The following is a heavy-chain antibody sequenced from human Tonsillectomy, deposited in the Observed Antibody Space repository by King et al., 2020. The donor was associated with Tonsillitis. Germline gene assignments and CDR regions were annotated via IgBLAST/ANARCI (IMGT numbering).Heavy chain of an antibody. D-gene: IGHD3-22*01. J-gene: IGHJ4*02. CDR2: IYSSGST. CDR3: AISSYDSSGYYYFDY. V-gene: IGHV4-4*07. CDR1: SGSISSYY. Sequence: VQLQESGPGLVKPSETLSLTCTVSSGSISSYYWSWIRQPAGKGLAWIGRIYSSGSTNYNPSLKSRVTMSVDTSKIQFSLKLSSVTAADTAVYYCAISSYDSSGYYYFDYWGQGTLVTVSS.